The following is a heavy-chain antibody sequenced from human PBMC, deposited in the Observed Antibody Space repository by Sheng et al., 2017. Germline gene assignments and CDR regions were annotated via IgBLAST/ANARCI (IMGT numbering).Heavy chain of an antibody. CDR2: ISWNSDTI. D-gene: IGHD1-7*01. V-gene: IGHV3-9*01. CDR3: ARDPGNYNGMDV. Sequence: EVQLVESGGSFVQPGRSLRLSCAASGFTFDDYAMHWVRQAPGKGLEWVSGISWNSDTIAYADSVQGRFIISRDNAKNSLYLQMDSLRVEDTGVYYCARDPGNYNGMDVWGQGTTVTVSS. CDR1: GFTFDDYA. J-gene: IGHJ6*02.